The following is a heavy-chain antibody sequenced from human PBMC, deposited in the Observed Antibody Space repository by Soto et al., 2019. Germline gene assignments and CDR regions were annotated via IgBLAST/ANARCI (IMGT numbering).Heavy chain of an antibody. V-gene: IGHV4-34*01. D-gene: IGHD3-22*01. J-gene: IGHJ4*02. Sequence: SETLSLTCAVYGGSFSGYYWSWIRQPPGKGLEWIGEINHSGSTNYNPSLKSRVTISVDTSKNQFSLKLSSVTAADTAVYYCARARITMIAPLNYWGQETLVTVS. CDR2: INHSGST. CDR3: ARARITMIAPLNY. CDR1: GGSFSGYY.